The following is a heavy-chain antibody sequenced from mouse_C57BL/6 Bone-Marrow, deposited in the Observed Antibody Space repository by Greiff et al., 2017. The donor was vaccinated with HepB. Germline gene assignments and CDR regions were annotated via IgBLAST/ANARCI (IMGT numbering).Heavy chain of an antibody. J-gene: IGHJ2*01. CDR3: ARGALNGFDY. CDR2: IYPGDGDT. V-gene: IGHV1-80*01. Sequence: LKESGASVKISCKASGYAFSSYWMNWVKQRPGKGLEWIGQIYPGDGDTNYNGKFKGKATLTADKSSSTAYMQLSSLTSEDSAVYFCARGALNGFDYWGQGTTLTVSS. CDR1: GYAFSSYW.